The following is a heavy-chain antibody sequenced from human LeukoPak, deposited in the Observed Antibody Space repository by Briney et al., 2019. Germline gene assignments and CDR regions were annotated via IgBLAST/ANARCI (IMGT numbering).Heavy chain of an antibody. D-gene: IGHD6-13*01. CDR2: IYYSGST. J-gene: IGHJ4*02. V-gene: IGHV4-59*01. CDR1: GGSISSYY. Sequence: SETLSLTCTVSGGSISSYYWSWIRQPPGKGLEWIGYIYYSGSTNYNPSLKSRVTISVDTSKNQFSLKVSSVTAADTAVYYCARERSGYSVDYWGQGTLVTVSS. CDR3: ARERSGYSVDY.